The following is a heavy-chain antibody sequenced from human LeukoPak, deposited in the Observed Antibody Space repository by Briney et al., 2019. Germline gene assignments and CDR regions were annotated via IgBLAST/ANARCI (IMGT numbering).Heavy chain of an antibody. CDR3: ARSRGAGPGAYFDY. CDR2: ISNSGSYT. Sequence: PGGSLRLSCAVSGFSFGDDYMSWIRQAPGQGLEWVSYISNSGSYTNYADSVEGRFTISRDNAENSLYLQMNSLRAEDTAVYYCARSRGAGPGAYFDYWGQGTLVTVTP. J-gene: IGHJ4*02. CDR1: GFSFGDDY. D-gene: IGHD6-19*01. V-gene: IGHV3-11*03.